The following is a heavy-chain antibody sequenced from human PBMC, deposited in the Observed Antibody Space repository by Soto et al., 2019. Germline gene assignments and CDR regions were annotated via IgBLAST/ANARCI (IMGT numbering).Heavy chain of an antibody. CDR1: GFTFGYYA. CDR3: SXDVGGWFGVDNYYGLDV. D-gene: IGHD3-10*01. V-gene: IGHV3-49*04. J-gene: IGHJ6*02. Sequence: AGGSLRLSCTASGFTFGYYAINWVRQAPGKGLEWVGFIRNKAFGGTTQHAASVKGRFTISRDDSKSVAYLQMNSLKTEDSAVYYCSXDVGGWFGVDNYYGLDVWGQGTTVTVSS. CDR2: IRNKAFGGTT.